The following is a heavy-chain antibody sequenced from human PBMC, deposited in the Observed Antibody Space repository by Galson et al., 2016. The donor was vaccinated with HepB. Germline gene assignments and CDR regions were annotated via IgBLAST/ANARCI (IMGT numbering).Heavy chain of an antibody. CDR1: GFNFDSYA. D-gene: IGHD6-19*01. J-gene: IGHJ4*02. Sequence: SLRLSCAASGFNFDSYAMYWVRQAPGKGLEWVAVISYDGSNMYYADSVKGRFAISRDNSKNTLHLQMNSLRLEDTAVYYCVKDERFSSGWVGGFVSLDFWGQGALVTVSS. CDR3: VKDERFSSGWVGGFVSLDF. V-gene: IGHV3-30*09. CDR2: ISYDGSNM.